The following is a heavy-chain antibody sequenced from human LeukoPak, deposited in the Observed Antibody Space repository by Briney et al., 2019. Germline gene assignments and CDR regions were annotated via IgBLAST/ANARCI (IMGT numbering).Heavy chain of an antibody. CDR3: ARDRGYMVPYYYGMDV. D-gene: IGHD4/OR15-4a*01. Sequence: PSETLSLTCTVSGGSVSSGSYYWSWIRQPPGKGLEWIGYIYYSGSTNSNPSLKSRVTISVDTSKNQFSLKLSSVTAADTAVYYCARDRGYMVPYYYGMDVWGKGTTVTVSS. V-gene: IGHV4-61*01. J-gene: IGHJ6*04. CDR2: IYYSGST. CDR1: GGSVSSGSYY.